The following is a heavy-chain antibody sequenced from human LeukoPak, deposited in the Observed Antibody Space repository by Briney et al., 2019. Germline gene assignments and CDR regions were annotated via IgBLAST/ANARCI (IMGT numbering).Heavy chain of an antibody. CDR3: ARDGVREATGFWFDP. CDR1: GYTFTSYG. Sequence: ASVKVSCKASGYTFTSYGISWVRQAPGQGLEWMGWISAYNGNTNYAQKLQGRVTMTTDTSTSTAYMELRSLRSDDTAVYYCARDGVREATGFWFDPWGQGTLVTASS. D-gene: IGHD1-26*01. V-gene: IGHV1-18*01. J-gene: IGHJ5*02. CDR2: ISAYNGNT.